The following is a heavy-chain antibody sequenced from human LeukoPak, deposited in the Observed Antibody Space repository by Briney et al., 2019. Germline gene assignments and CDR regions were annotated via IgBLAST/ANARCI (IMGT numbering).Heavy chain of an antibody. V-gene: IGHV3-43*02. CDR2: ISGDGGST. CDR3: AKDIHSGQQLWVDY. J-gene: IGHJ4*02. Sequence: PGGSLRLSCAASGFTYDDYAMHWVRQAPGKGLEWVSLISGDGGSTYYADSVKGRFTISRDNSKNSLYLQMNSLRTEDTALYYCAKDIHSGQQLWVDYWGQGTLVTVSS. D-gene: IGHD5-18*01. CDR1: GFTYDDYA.